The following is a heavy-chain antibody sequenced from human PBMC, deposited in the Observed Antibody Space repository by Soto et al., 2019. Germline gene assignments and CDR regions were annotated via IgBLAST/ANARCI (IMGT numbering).Heavy chain of an antibody. V-gene: IGHV5-10-1*01. CDR2: IDPSDSYT. CDR3: ARRGIVGATVLLAFDI. J-gene: IGHJ3*02. Sequence: GESLKLSCTGSGYSFTSYWISWVRQMPGKGLEWMGRIDPSDSYTNYSPSFQGHVTISADKSISTAYLQWSSLKASDTAMYYCARRGIVGATVLLAFDIWGQGTMVTVSS. CDR1: GYSFTSYW. D-gene: IGHD1-26*01.